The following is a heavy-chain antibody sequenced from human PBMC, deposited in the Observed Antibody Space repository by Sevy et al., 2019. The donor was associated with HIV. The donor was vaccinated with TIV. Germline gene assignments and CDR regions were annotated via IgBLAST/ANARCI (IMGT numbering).Heavy chain of an antibody. J-gene: IGHJ3*01. CDR3: AKALNPALESMVEVIFRTLKGFDV. Sequence: GGALRLSCAASGFTFNTHAMNWVRQAPGKGLEWVSVISGTGSSTYYADSVKGRFTISRDNSKNALYRQMNSLRAEDTAVYYCAKALNPALESMVEVIFRTLKGFDVWGQGTMVTVSS. CDR2: ISGTGSST. V-gene: IGHV3-23*01. D-gene: IGHD3-22*01. CDR1: GFTFNTHA.